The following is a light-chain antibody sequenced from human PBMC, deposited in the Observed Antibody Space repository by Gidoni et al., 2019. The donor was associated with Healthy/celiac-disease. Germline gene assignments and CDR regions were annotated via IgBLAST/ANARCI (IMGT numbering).Light chain of an antibody. CDR2: LGS. CDR1: QSLLHSNGYNY. V-gene: IGKV2-28*01. CDR3: MQALQTPLT. Sequence: DIVMTQSPLSLPVTPGEPASISCRSSQSLLHSNGYNYLDWYLQKPGQSPQLLIYLGSNRASGVPDRFSGSGSGTDFTLKISRVEAEDVGVYYCMQALQTPLTFGGXTKVELK. J-gene: IGKJ4*01.